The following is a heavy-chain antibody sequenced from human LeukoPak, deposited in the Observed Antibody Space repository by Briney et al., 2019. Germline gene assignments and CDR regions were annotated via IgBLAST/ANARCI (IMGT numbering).Heavy chain of an antibody. V-gene: IGHV3-53*01. CDR3: ARDRYCYGVDV. J-gene: IGHJ6*02. CDR1: GFTVSSNY. Sequence: GGSLRLSCAASGFTVSSNYMSWVRQAPGKGLEWVSVIYSGGGTYYADSVKGRFTISKDNSKNTLYLQMNSLRAEDTAVYYCARDRYCYGVDVWGQGTTVTVSS. CDR2: IYSGGGT.